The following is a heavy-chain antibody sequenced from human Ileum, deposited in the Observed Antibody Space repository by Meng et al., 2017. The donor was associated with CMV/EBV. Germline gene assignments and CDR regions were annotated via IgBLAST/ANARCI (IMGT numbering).Heavy chain of an antibody. D-gene: IGHD6-6*01. CDR3: ARRSGSSSGPFDY. CDR2: INPNTGGT. Sequence: ASVKVSCKASGYTDYYMHWVRQAPGQGLEWMGWINPNTGGTTYEQKFQGRVTMTSDTSISTAYMELSRLTSDDTAVYYCARRSGSSSGPFDYWGRGTLVTVSS. J-gene: IGHJ4*02. V-gene: IGHV1-2*02. CDR1: GYTDYY.